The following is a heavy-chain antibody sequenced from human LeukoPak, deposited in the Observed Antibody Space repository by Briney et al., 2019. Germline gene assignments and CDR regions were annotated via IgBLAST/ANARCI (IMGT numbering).Heavy chain of an antibody. Sequence: PGGSLRLSCTVSGFSFSSYAMSWVRQAPGKGLEWVSAISGSGGSTYYADFVKGRFTISRDNSRNTLFLQMNSLRAEDTALYYCAKDTPHHCTSTSCYELDYWGQGTLVTVSS. V-gene: IGHV3-23*01. CDR1: GFSFSSYA. CDR2: ISGSGGST. J-gene: IGHJ4*02. CDR3: AKDTPHHCTSTSCYELDY. D-gene: IGHD2-2*01.